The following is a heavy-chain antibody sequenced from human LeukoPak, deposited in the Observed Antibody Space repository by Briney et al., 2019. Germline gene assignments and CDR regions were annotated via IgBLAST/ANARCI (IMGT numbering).Heavy chain of an antibody. Sequence: GGSLRLSCAASGFTFSSYEMNWVRQAPGKGLEWVSAISGSGGSTYYADSVKGRFTISRDNSKNTLYLQMNSLRAEDTAVYYCAKESPSMYYYDSSGYFDYWGQGTLVTVSS. D-gene: IGHD3-22*01. CDR3: AKESPSMYYYDSSGYFDY. J-gene: IGHJ4*02. V-gene: IGHV3-23*01. CDR2: ISGSGGST. CDR1: GFTFSSYE.